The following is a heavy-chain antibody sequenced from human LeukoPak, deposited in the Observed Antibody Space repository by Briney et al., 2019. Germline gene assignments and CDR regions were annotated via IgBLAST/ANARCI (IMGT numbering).Heavy chain of an antibody. CDR3: ASLVATRYYFDY. V-gene: IGHV3-7*01. Sequence: GGSLRLSCAAPGFTFSSYWMSWVRQAPGKGLEWVANIKQDGSEKYYVDSVKGRFTISRDNAKNSLYLQMNSLRAEDTAVYYCASLVATRYYFDYWGQGTLVTVSS. D-gene: IGHD5-12*01. J-gene: IGHJ4*02. CDR1: GFTFSSYW. CDR2: IKQDGSEK.